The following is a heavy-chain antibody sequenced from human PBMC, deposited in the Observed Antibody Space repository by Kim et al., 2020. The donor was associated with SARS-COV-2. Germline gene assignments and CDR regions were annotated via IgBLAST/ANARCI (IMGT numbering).Heavy chain of an antibody. CDR3: ARDFMPLPITYYDFWSGYWGALNYYYGMDV. D-gene: IGHD3-3*01. V-gene: IGHV3-74*01. CDR1: GFTFSSYW. Sequence: GGSLRLSCAASGFTFSSYWMHWVRQAPGKGLVWVSRINSDGSSTSYADSVKGRFTISRDNAKNTLYLQMNSLRAEDTAVYYCARDFMPLPITYYDFWSGYWGALNYYYGMDVWGQGTTVTVSS. J-gene: IGHJ6*02. CDR2: INSDGSST.